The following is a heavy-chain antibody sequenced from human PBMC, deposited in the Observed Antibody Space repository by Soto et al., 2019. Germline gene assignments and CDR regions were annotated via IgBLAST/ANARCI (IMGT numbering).Heavy chain of an antibody. CDR2: VISDGNTI. Sequence: EVQLVESGGALVQPGGSLRLSCAASGFTFANHWMHWVRQAPGKGLEWVSRVISDGNTIDYADSVKGRFTVSRDNAKNTLYLQMNSLRAEDTAVYYCATAEVDHWGPGTLVTVSS. CDR3: ATAEVDH. CDR1: GFTFANHW. V-gene: IGHV3-74*01. J-gene: IGHJ5*02.